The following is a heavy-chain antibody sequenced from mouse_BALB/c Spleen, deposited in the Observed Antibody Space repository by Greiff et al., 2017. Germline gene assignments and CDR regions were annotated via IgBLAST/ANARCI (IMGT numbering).Heavy chain of an antibody. V-gene: IGHV2-6-7*01. CDR1: GFSLTGYG. D-gene: IGHD2-10*02. CDR3: ARGRYGNLYAMDY. Sequence: QVQLKQSGPGLVAPSQSLSITCTVSGFSLTGYGVNWVRQPPGKGLEWLGMIWGDGSTDYNSALKSRLSISKDNSKSQVFLKMNSLQTDDTARYYCARGRYGNLYAMDYWGQGTSVTVSS. CDR2: IWGDGST. J-gene: IGHJ4*01.